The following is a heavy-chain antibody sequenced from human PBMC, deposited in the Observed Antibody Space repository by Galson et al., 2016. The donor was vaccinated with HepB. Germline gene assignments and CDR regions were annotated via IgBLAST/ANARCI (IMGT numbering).Heavy chain of an antibody. J-gene: IGHJ4*02. CDR3: ARFVRRSSVNDDY. CDR2: IKDDGSEK. V-gene: IGHV3-7*01. Sequence: SLRLSCAVSGFTFSSHWMSWVRQAPGKGLEWVANIKDDGSEKYYVDSVKGRFTISRDNAKNSLYLQMNSLRAEDTAVYYCARFVRRSSVNDDYWGQGTLVTVSS. CDR1: GFTFSSHW. D-gene: IGHD5/OR15-5a*01.